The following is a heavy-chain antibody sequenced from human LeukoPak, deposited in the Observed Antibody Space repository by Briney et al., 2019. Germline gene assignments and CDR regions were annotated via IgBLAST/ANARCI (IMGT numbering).Heavy chain of an antibody. D-gene: IGHD7-27*01. CDR2: IRFDGSKK. Sequence: GGSLRLSCAASGFTFSSYGMHWVRQAPGKGLEWVAFIRFDGSKKYYGDSVKGRFTISRDNSKNTLYLQMNSLRAEDTAVYYCAKEPGDYYYYMDVWGKGTTVTISS. CDR3: AKEPGDYYYYMDV. V-gene: IGHV3-30*02. J-gene: IGHJ6*03. CDR1: GFTFSSYG.